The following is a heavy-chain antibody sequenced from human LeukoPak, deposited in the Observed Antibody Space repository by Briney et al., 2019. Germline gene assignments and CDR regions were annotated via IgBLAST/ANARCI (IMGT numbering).Heavy chain of an antibody. CDR2: IKQDGSEK. Sequence: PGGSLRLSCAASGFTFSTYWMSWVRQAPGKGLEWVANIKQDGSEKTYVESVKGRFTISIDNAKNSLYLQMNSLRAEDTAVYYCARGNYQVELYHYYYYMDVWGKGTTVTVSS. V-gene: IGHV3-7*01. J-gene: IGHJ6*03. D-gene: IGHD1-7*01. CDR3: ARGNYQVELYHYYYYMDV. CDR1: GFTFSTYW.